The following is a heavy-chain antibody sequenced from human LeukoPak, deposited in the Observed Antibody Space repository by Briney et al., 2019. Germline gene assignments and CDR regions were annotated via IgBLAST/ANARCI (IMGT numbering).Heavy chain of an antibody. Sequence: GGSLRLSCVVSGISLSNYAMTWVRQAPGKELEWVSYISERGGSTTYADSVKGRFTISRDTSLNTLYLQMTSLRAEDTAVYFCAKRGIVIRGILVIGYHQEAYHYDFWGQGVLVTVSS. CDR3: AKRGIVIRGILVIGYHQEAYHYDF. D-gene: IGHD3-10*01. CDR2: ISERGGST. V-gene: IGHV3-23*01. CDR1: GISLSNYA. J-gene: IGHJ4*02.